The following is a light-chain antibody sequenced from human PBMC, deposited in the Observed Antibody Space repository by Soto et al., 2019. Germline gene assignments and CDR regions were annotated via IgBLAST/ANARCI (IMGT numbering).Light chain of an antibody. CDR1: QNINNW. J-gene: IGKJ1*01. Sequence: TQSASILSASVGDRVTITCRASQNINNWLAWYQQKPGQAPRLLIYGASNRATGIPDRSSGSGSGTDFTLTISRLEPEDFAVYYCQQYGSSGTFGQGTKVDIK. CDR3: QQYGSSGT. V-gene: IGKV3-20*01. CDR2: GAS.